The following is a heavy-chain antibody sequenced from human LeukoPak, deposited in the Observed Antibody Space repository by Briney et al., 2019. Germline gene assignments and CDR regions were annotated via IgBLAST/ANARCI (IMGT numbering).Heavy chain of an antibody. V-gene: IGHV3-33*06. D-gene: IGHD6-6*01. J-gene: IGHJ4*02. CDR2: IWYDGSNK. CDR1: GFTFSSYG. Sequence: TGGSLRLSCAASGFTFSSYGMHWVRQAPGKGLEWVAVIWYDGSNKYYADSVKGRFTISRDNSKNTLYLQMNSLRAEDTAFYYCAKGTAIEYSSHGHFDYWGQGTLVTVSS. CDR3: AKGTAIEYSSHGHFDY.